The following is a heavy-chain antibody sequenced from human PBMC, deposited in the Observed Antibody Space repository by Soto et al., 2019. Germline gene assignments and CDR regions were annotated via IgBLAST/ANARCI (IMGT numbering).Heavy chain of an antibody. J-gene: IGHJ3*02. CDR2: ISSSSSYI. Sequence: GGSLRLSCAASGFTFSSYSMNWVRQAPGKGLEWVSSISSSSSYIYYADSVKGRFTISRDNAKNSLYLQMNSLRAEDTAVYYCARAVYCSGGSFLCTDAFDIWGQGTMVTVSS. CDR3: ARAVYCSGGSFLCTDAFDI. CDR1: GFTFSSYS. V-gene: IGHV3-21*01. D-gene: IGHD2-15*01.